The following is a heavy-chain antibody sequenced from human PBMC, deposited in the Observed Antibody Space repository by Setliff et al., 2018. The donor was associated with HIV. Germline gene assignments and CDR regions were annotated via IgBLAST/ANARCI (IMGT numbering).Heavy chain of an antibody. D-gene: IGHD6-19*01. CDR1: GGSFSGYY. Sequence: PSETLSLTCTVYGGSFSGYYWAWIRQPPGKGLEFIGEMNHRGVIKYLSSLKSRVTMAVDTYKKQFSLKLKSVTAADTAVDYCARGRKKTLAVSGTRYFDFWGQGTLVTVSS. V-gene: IGHV4-34*01. CDR2: MNHRGVI. CDR3: ARGRKKTLAVSGTRYFDF. J-gene: IGHJ4*02.